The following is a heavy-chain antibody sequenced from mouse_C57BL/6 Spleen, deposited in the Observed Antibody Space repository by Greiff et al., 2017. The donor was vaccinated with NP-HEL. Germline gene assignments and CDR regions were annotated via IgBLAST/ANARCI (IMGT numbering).Heavy chain of an antibody. V-gene: IGHV5-4*03. CDR1: GFTFSSYA. CDR3: ARGNSISTFYFYY. Sequence: EVKLVESGGGLVKPGGSLKLSCAASGFTFSSYAMSWVRQTPEKRLEWVATISDGGSYTYYPDNVKGRFTISTDNAKNNLYLQMSHLKSEDTAMYYCARGNSISTFYFYYWGQGTTLSVSS. D-gene: IGHD1-1*01. CDR2: ISDGGSYT. J-gene: IGHJ2*01.